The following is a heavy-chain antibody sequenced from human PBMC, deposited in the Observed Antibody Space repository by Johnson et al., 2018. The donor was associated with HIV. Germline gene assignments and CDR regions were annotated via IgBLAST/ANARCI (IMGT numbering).Heavy chain of an antibody. J-gene: IGHJ3*02. V-gene: IGHV3-30*03. CDR1: GFTFSSYG. D-gene: IGHD6-13*01. CDR3: ARTQVYSSSRDDAFDI. Sequence: QVQLVESGGGVVQPGRSLRLSCAASGFTFSSYGMHWVRQAPGKGLEWVAVISYYGTNKYYADSVKGRFTISRDNSKNTLYLQMNSLRAEDTAVYYCARTQVYSSSRDDAFDIWGQGTMVTVSS. CDR2: ISYYGTNK.